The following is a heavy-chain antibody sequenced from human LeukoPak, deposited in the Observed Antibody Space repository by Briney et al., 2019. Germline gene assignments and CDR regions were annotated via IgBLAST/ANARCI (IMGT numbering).Heavy chain of an antibody. D-gene: IGHD6-6*01. CDR1: GATFSSYA. Sequence: SVKVSCNAYGATFSSYAISWVRQTHGQGLEWKGGIISIFGTANYAQKLQGRDTITADESTSTAYMELSSLRSEDTAAYYCVKGPLVLGAINWFDPXXQGTLVTVSS. J-gene: IGHJ5*02. V-gene: IGHV1-69*13. CDR3: VKGPLVLGAINWFDP. CDR2: IISIFGTA.